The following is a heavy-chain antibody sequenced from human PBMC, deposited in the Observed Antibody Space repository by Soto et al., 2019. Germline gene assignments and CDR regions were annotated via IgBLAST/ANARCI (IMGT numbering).Heavy chain of an antibody. J-gene: IGHJ4*02. CDR3: ASGDYGEGFDY. CDR2: IYYSGST. Sequence: SQTLSLTCTVSGGSISSYYWSWIRQPPGKGLEWIGYIYYSGSTNYNPSLKSRVTISVDTSKNQFSLKLSSVTAADTAVYYCASGDYGEGFDYWGQGTLVTVSS. CDR1: GGSISSYY. D-gene: IGHD4-17*01. V-gene: IGHV4-59*01.